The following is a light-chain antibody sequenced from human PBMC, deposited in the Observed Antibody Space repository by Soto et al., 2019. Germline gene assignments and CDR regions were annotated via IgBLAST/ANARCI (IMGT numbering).Light chain of an antibody. CDR3: QQYNSYWT. J-gene: IGKJ1*01. CDR2: GAS. Sequence: EIELTQSPGTLSLSPGERATLSCRASQSVSSSYLAWYQQKPGQAPRLLIYGASSRATGIPDRFSGSGSGTEFTLTISSLQPDDFATYYCQQYNSYWTFGQGTKVDIK. CDR1: QSVSSSY. V-gene: IGKV3-20*01.